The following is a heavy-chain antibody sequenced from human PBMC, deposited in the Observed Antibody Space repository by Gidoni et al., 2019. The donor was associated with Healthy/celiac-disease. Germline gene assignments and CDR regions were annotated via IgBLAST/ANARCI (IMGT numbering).Heavy chain of an antibody. CDR2: ISYDVSNK. V-gene: IGHV3-30*18. CDR1: GFTFSSYG. D-gene: IGHD2-15*01. Sequence: QVQLVESGGGVVQPGRSLRLSCAASGFTFSSYGMHWVRQAPGKGLEWVAVISYDVSNKYYADSVKGRFTISRDNSKNTLYLQMNSLRAEDTAVYYCAKEGCSGGSCYSHFDYWGQGTLVTVSS. J-gene: IGHJ4*02. CDR3: AKEGCSGGSCYSHFDY.